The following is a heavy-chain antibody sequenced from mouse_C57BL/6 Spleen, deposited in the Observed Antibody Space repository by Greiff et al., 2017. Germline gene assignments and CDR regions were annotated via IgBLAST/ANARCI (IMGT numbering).Heavy chain of an antibody. CDR3: ARKGDSNYPYYYAMDY. J-gene: IGHJ4*01. CDR2: IWSGGST. D-gene: IGHD2-5*01. Sequence: VQGVESGPGLVQPSQSLSITCTVSGFSLTSYGVHWVRQSPGKGLEWLGVIWSGGSTDYNAAFISRLSISKDNSKSQVFFKMNSLQADDTAIYYCARKGDSNYPYYYAMDYWGQGTSVTVSS. V-gene: IGHV2-2*01. CDR1: GFSLTSYG.